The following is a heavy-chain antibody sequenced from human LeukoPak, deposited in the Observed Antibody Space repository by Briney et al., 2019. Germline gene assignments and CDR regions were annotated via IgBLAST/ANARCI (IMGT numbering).Heavy chain of an antibody. Sequence: GGSLRLSCTASGFTFSSYDMHWVRQATGKGLEWVSTFGTTDDTYYPGSVKGRFTISRENAKNSLYLQMSSLRAGDTAAYYCAIAVAGTRYFQHWGQGTLVTVSS. CDR2: FGTTDDT. V-gene: IGHV3-13*01. D-gene: IGHD6-19*01. J-gene: IGHJ1*01. CDR1: GFTFSSYD. CDR3: AIAVAGTRYFQH.